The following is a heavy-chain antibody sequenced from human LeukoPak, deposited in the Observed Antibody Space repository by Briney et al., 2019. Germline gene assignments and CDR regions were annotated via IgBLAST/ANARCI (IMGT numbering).Heavy chain of an antibody. CDR1: GGCISSYY. CDR2: IYYSGST. J-gene: IGHJ3*02. Sequence: PSETLSLTCTVSGGCISSYYWSWIRQPPGKGLEWIGYIYYSGSTNYNPSLKSRVTISVDTSKNQFSLKLSSVTAADTAVYYCARGDHAFDIWGQGTMVTVSS. V-gene: IGHV4-59*01. CDR3: ARGDHAFDI.